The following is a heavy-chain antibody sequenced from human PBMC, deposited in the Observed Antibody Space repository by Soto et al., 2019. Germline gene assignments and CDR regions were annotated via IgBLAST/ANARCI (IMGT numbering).Heavy chain of an antibody. CDR2: INSDASTI. J-gene: IGHJ6*02. Sequence: DVQLVESGGGLVQPGGSLRLSCAASGFTFSNYWMHWVRQAPGTGLVWVAYINSDASTIKYADSVKGRFTISRDNARNTLDLQMNSRRRDDTAVYYCARDKWNYYNYYGMDVWGQGTRVTVS. CDR1: GFTFSNYW. CDR3: ARDKWNYYNYYGMDV. V-gene: IGHV3-74*03. D-gene: IGHD1-20*01.